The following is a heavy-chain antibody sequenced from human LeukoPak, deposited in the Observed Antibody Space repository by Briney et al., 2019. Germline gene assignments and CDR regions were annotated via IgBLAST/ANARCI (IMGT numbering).Heavy chain of an antibody. V-gene: IGHV4-61*02. D-gene: IGHD3-22*01. J-gene: IGHJ4*02. CDR2: IYTSGST. Sequence: SETLSLTCTVSGYSISSGDNYWSWIRQPAGKGLEWIGRIYTSGSTNYNPSLKSRVTISGDTSKNQFSLRLSSVTAADTAVYYCARASYSYDINGWVPFDYWGQGTLVTVSS. CDR1: GYSISSGDNY. CDR3: ARASYSYDINGWVPFDY.